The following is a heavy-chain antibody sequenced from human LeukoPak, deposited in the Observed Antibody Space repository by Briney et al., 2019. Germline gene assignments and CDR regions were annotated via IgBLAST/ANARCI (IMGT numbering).Heavy chain of an antibody. CDR1: GGSISSYY. Sequence: SETLSLTCTVSGGSISSYYWSWIRQPPGKGLEWIGYIHYSGSTNYNPSLKSRVTISVDTSKNQFSLKLSSVTAADTAVYYCASHAGPPSWAYYYYGMDVWGQGTTVTVSS. CDR3: ASHAGPPSWAYYYYGMDV. CDR2: IHYSGST. J-gene: IGHJ6*02. D-gene: IGHD6-13*01. V-gene: IGHV4-59*08.